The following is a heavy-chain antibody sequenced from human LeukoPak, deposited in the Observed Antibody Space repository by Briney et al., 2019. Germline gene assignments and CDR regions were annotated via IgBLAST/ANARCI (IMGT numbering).Heavy chain of an antibody. CDR2: ISWNSGSI. CDR1: GFTFDDYA. D-gene: IGHD6-13*01. J-gene: IGHJ4*02. Sequence: RSLRLSCAASGFTFDDYAMHWVRQAPGKGLKWVSGISWNSGSIGYADSVKGRFTISRDNAKNSLYLQMNSLRAEDMALYYCAKARIGAAGLYFDYWGQGTLVTVSS. V-gene: IGHV3-9*03. CDR3: AKARIGAAGLYFDY.